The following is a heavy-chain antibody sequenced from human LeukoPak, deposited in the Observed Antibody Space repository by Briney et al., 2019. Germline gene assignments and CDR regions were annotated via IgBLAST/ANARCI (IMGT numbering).Heavy chain of an antibody. J-gene: IGHJ3*02. CDR1: GYTFTSYD. CDR2: MNPNSGNT. Sequence: ASVKVSCKASGYTFTSYDINWVRQATGQGLEWMGWMNPNSGNTGYAQKFQGRVTMTRNTSISTAYMELSSLRSEDSAVYYCAGSGSPGHDAFDIWGQGTMVTVSS. D-gene: IGHD1-26*01. V-gene: IGHV1-8*01. CDR3: AGSGSPGHDAFDI.